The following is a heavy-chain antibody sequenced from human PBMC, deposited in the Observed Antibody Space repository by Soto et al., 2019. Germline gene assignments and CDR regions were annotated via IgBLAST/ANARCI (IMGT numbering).Heavy chain of an antibody. CDR1: GFTFSDYY. J-gene: IGHJ4*02. Sequence: QVQLVESGGGLVKPGGSLRLSCAASGFTFSDYYMTWIRQAPGKGLEWVSYIVSGSDYTNYGDPVKGRFTISRDNAKNPLYLEMNSLRVEGTAVYYCARLRASSWYLGGYLGYWGQGTLVTVSS. CDR3: ARLRASSWYLGGYLGY. V-gene: IGHV3-11*06. CDR2: IVSGSDYT. D-gene: IGHD6-13*01.